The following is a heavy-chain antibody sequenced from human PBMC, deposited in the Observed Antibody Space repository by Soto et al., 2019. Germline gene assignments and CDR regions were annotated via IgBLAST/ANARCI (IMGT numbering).Heavy chain of an antibody. V-gene: IGHV4-31*03. J-gene: IGHJ4*02. Sequence: SETLSLTCTVSGGSISSGGYYWSWIRQHPGKGLEWIGYIYYSGSTYYNPPLKSRVTISVDTSKNQFSLKLSSVTAADTAVYYCATLYSSSWYFRHWGQGTLVTVSS. D-gene: IGHD6-13*01. CDR1: GGSISSGGYY. CDR3: ATLYSSSWYFRH. CDR2: IYYSGST.